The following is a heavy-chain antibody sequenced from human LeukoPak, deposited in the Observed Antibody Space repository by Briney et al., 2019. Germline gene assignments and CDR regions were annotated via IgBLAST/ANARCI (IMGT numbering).Heavy chain of an antibody. V-gene: IGHV3-66*01. J-gene: IGHJ4*02. CDR2: IYSGGST. CDR3: ARGPKRNSSGWYLRPDY. Sequence: PGGSLRLSCAASGFTVSSNYMSWVRQAPGKGLEWVSVIYSGGSTYYADSVKGRFTISRDNSKNTLYLQMNSLRAEDTAVYYCARGPKRNSSGWYLRPDYWGQGTLVTVSS. D-gene: IGHD6-19*01. CDR1: GFTVSSNY.